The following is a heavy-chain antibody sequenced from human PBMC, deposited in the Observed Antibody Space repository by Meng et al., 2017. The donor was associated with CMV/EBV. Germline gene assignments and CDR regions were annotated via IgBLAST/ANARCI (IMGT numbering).Heavy chain of an antibody. CDR2: IYSGGST. CDR3: ARVTPCSSTSCEAFDI. D-gene: IGHD2-2*01. J-gene: IGHJ3*02. Sequence: GESLKISCAASGFTVSSNYMSWVRQAPGKGLEWASVIYSGGSTYYADSVKGRFTISRDNSKNTLYLQMNSLRAEDTAVYYCARVTPCSSTSCEAFDIWGQGTMVTVSS. V-gene: IGHV3-53*01. CDR1: GFTVSSNY.